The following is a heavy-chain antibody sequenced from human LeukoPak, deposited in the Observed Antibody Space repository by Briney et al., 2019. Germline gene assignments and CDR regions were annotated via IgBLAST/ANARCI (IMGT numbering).Heavy chain of an antibody. CDR1: GFTFSSYS. V-gene: IGHV3-48*04. CDR2: ISSSGDTI. J-gene: IGHJ4*02. Sequence: GGSLILSCAASGFTFSSYSMNWVRQAPGKGLEWVSYISSSGDTIYYADSVKGRFTISRDNAKNSLFLQMNSLRVEDTAVYHCARDGLAFDYWGQGTLVTVSS. CDR3: ARDGLAFDY.